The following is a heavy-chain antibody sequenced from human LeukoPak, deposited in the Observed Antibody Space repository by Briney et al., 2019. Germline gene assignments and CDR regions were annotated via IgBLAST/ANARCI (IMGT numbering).Heavy chain of an antibody. CDR3: AKDHSADGWPTFEY. Sequence: PGGSLKLSCAASGFTFSDYYMSWVRQAPGKGLEWLSSITKYDGRVYYADSVRGRFTISRDSSQNELYLQMNSLRADDSAIYYCAKDHSADGWPTFEYWGRGTLVTVSS. V-gene: IGHV3-69-1*02. CDR1: GFTFSDYY. CDR2: ITKYDGRV. D-gene: IGHD5-24*01. J-gene: IGHJ4*02.